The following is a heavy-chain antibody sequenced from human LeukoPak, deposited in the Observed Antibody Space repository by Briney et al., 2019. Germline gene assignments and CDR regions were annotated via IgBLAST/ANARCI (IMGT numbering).Heavy chain of an antibody. J-gene: IGHJ6*03. CDR3: AKDHAVTTDNYYYYYYMDV. CDR1: GFTFSSYE. V-gene: IGHV3-48*03. D-gene: IGHD4-17*01. CDR2: ISSSGSTI. Sequence: GGSLRLSCAASGFTFSSYEMNWVRQAPGKGLEWVSYISSSGSTIYYADSVEGRFTISRDNAKNSLYLQMNSLRAEDTAVYYCAKDHAVTTDNYYYYYYMDVWGKGTTVTISS.